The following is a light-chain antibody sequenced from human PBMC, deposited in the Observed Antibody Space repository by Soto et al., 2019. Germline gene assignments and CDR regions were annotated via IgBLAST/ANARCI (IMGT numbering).Light chain of an antibody. J-gene: IGKJ4*01. CDR1: QNIDIF. V-gene: IGKV1-39*01. Sequence: IQMTQSPSSLSASVGDRVSITFRASQNIDIFLNWYHQKPGRAPNLLIYGASTLQNGVPSRFSGSGSGTDFSLTISSLQPEDFGTYSCQRSYSAGPLIFAAGTK. CDR3: QRSYSAGPLI. CDR2: GAS.